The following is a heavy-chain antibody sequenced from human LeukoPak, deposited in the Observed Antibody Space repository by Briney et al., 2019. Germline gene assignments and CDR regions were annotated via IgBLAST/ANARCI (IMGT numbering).Heavy chain of an antibody. D-gene: IGHD4-17*01. Sequence: SVKVSCKASGGTFSGYAISWVRQAPGQGLEWMGGIIPILGTANYAQKFQGRVTITADESTSTAYMELSSLRSEDTAVYYCARLYDYGDYVGSGWGQGTLVTVSS. V-gene: IGHV1-69*01. CDR1: GGTFSGYA. J-gene: IGHJ4*02. CDR2: IIPILGTA. CDR3: ARLYDYGDYVGSG.